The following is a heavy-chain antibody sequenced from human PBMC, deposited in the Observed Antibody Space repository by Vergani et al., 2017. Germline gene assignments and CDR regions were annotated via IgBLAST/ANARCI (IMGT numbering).Heavy chain of an antibody. V-gene: IGHV5-51*01. CDR2: IYPADSDT. CDR3: ARHTTYTDS. D-gene: IGHD1-1*01. Sequence: EVQLVQFGAEMRKPGESLKISCKGSEYSFGNYWIGWVRQMPGKGLEWMGIIYPADSDTRYSPSFQGQVTISADKSISTAFLQWDSLKASDTALYYCARHTTYTDSWGQGTLVTVSS. CDR1: EYSFGNYW. J-gene: IGHJ4*02.